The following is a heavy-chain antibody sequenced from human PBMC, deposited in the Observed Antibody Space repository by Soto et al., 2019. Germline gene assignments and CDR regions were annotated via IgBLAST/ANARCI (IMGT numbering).Heavy chain of an antibody. D-gene: IGHD6-13*01. CDR2: VSYDGDKT. CDR1: GFTFSQHA. J-gene: IGHJ4*02. V-gene: IGHV3-30-3*01. CDR3: ARGAGTGRLLDM. Sequence: QELLVESGGGVVQSGGSLRLSCEGSGFTFSQHAIHWVRQAPGKGPEWVAVVSYDGDKTYFADSVRGRMTLSRDNSNHTVSLHIRNVTPEDTAVYFCARGAGTGRLLDMWGQGTLVIASS.